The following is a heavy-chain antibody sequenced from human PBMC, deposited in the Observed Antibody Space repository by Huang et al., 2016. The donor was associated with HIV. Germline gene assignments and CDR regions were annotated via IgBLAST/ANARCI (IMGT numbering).Heavy chain of an antibody. CDR3: ARQWTILEWLLGLDV. Sequence: QMQLQQRGAGLLKPSETLSLTCGVSGGSFTGNYLTWLRQAPGKGLEWIGEVNDRGATNYNLALNGRVTISLDKSNRELSLNLRSVTAADTAVYYCARQWTILEWLLGLDVWGQGTTVIVSS. J-gene: IGHJ6*02. D-gene: IGHD3-3*01. CDR1: GGSFTGNY. V-gene: IGHV4-34*02. CDR2: VNDRGAT.